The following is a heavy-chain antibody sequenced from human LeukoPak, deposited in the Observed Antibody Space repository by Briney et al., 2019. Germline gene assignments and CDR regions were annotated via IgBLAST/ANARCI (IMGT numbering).Heavy chain of an antibody. Sequence: PGGSLRLSCAASGFTFSSYGMHWVRQAPGKGLEWVAFIRYDGSNKYYADSVKGRFTISRDNSKNTLYLQMNSLRGEDTAVYYCARENSGWEPDGPRGAFDIWGQGTTVTVSS. J-gene: IGHJ3*02. CDR2: IRYDGSNK. V-gene: IGHV3-30*02. D-gene: IGHD1-26*01. CDR1: GFTFSSYG. CDR3: ARENSGWEPDGPRGAFDI.